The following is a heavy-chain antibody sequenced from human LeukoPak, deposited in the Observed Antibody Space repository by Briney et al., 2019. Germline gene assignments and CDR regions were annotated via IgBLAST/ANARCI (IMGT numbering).Heavy chain of an antibody. Sequence: SETLSLSCTVSGDSISSSDYYWGWIRQPPGKGLGWIGTISYSGSTYYNPSLQSRVTISVDTSKNQFSLELSSVTAADTAVYYCARGSRRLADFHYWGQGTLVTVSS. D-gene: IGHD1-26*01. J-gene: IGHJ4*02. V-gene: IGHV4-39*01. CDR2: ISYSGST. CDR3: ARGSRRLADFHY. CDR1: GDSISSSDYY.